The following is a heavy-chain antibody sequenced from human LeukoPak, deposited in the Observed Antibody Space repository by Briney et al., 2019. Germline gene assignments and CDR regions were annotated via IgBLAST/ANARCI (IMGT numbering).Heavy chain of an antibody. V-gene: IGHV1-46*01. D-gene: IGHD3-10*01. Sequence: ASVEVSCKASGYTFTSYYMHWVRQAPGQGLEWMGIINPSGGSTSYAQKFQGRVTMTRDTSTSTVYMELSSLRSEDTAVYYCARDGAGVISGNYFDYWGQGTLVTVSS. CDR1: GYTFTSYY. CDR3: ARDGAGVISGNYFDY. CDR2: INPSGGST. J-gene: IGHJ4*02.